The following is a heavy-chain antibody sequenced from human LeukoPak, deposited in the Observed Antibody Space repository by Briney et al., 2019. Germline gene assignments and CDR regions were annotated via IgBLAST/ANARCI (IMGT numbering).Heavy chain of an antibody. Sequence: ASVKVSCKASGYTFTGYYMHWVRQAPGQGLEWMGIINPSGGSTSYAQKFQGRVTMTRDMSTSTVYMELSSLRSEDTAVYYCASRRIQLWNYDYWGQGTLVTVSS. CDR1: GYTFTGYY. V-gene: IGHV1-46*01. J-gene: IGHJ4*02. D-gene: IGHD5-18*01. CDR3: ASRRIQLWNYDY. CDR2: INPSGGST.